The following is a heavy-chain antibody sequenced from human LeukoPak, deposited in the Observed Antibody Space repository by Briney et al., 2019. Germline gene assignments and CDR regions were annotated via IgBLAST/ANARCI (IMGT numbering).Heavy chain of an antibody. Sequence: ASVKVSCKASGYTFTSYDINWVRQATGQGLEWMGWMNPNSGNTGYAQKFQGRVTMTRNTSISTAYMELSSLRSEDTAVYYCARGMFGRQDIAVVPAAILYWFDPWGQGTLVTVSS. V-gene: IGHV1-8*01. CDR1: GYTFTSYD. CDR3: ARGMFGRQDIAVVPAAILYWFDP. J-gene: IGHJ5*02. CDR2: MNPNSGNT. D-gene: IGHD2-2*02.